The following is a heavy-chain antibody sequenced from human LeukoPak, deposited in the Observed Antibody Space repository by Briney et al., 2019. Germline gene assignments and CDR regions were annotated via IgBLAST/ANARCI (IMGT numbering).Heavy chain of an antibody. D-gene: IGHD6-19*01. V-gene: IGHV1-69*05. CDR1: GGTFSSYA. J-gene: IGHJ6*03. Sequence: SVKVSCKASGGTFSSYAISWVRLAPGQGLEWMGGIIPIFGTANYAQKFQGRVTITTDESTSTAYMELSSLRSEDTAVYYCARATYSSGGSTNYYYDYYMDVWGKGTTVTVSS. CDR2: IIPIFGTA. CDR3: ARATYSSGGSTNYYYDYYMDV.